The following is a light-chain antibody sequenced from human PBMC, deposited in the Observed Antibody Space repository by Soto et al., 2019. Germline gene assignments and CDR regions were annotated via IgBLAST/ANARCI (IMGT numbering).Light chain of an antibody. V-gene: IGKV1-39*01. CDR2: AAS. Sequence: DMEVTQSPSSLSASVGDRVTITCRASQSISNYLNWYQHKPGKVPKLLIYAASSLQSGVPTRFSGSGSGTHVTLNINSLQPEDFATYYCQQSYGTPLTFGGGTKIEI. CDR3: QQSYGTPLT. CDR1: QSISNY. J-gene: IGKJ4*01.